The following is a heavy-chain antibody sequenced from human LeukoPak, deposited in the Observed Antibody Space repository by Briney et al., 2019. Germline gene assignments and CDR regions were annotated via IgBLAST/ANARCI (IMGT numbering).Heavy chain of an antibody. CDR1: GFTFSSYG. V-gene: IGHV3-30*02. CDR2: IRYDGSDK. CDR3: AKDLSLTVTKQSDY. D-gene: IGHD4-17*01. J-gene: IGHJ4*02. Sequence: PGGSLRLSCAASGFTFSSYGMHWVRQAPGKGLEWVAFIRYDGSDKYYADSVKGRFTISRDNSKNTLYLQMNSLRAEDTAVYYCAKDLSLTVTKQSDYWGQGTLVTVSS.